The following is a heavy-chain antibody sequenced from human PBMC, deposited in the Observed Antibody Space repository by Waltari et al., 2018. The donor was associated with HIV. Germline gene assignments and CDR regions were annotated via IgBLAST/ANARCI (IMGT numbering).Heavy chain of an antibody. CDR2: ISGSGVTE. J-gene: IGHJ5*01. CDR3: AKTGYDSGWTFDS. Sequence: EVQLLESGGGLVQAGGSLRLSCAAYGFPFSNYPMSWIRQAPGKGPEWVSGISGSGVTEYYADSVRGRFTISRDDSRNTLDLQMTNLRAEDTAMYYCAKTGYDSGWTFDSWGQGTLVTVSS. CDR1: GFPFSNYP. V-gene: IGHV3-23*01. D-gene: IGHD6-19*01.